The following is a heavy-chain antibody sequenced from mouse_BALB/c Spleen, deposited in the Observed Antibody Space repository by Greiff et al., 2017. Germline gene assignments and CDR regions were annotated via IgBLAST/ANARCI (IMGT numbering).Heavy chain of an antibody. D-gene: IGHD1-1*01. CDR3: ARDQDYGSSYYAMDY. CDR1: GFTFSDYY. V-gene: IGHV5-4*02. Sequence: EVMVVESGGGLVKPGGSLKLSCAASGFTFSDYYMYWVRQTPEKRLEWVATISDGGSYTYYPDSVKGRFTISRDNAKNNLYLQMSSLKSEDTAMYYCARDQDYGSSYYAMDYWGQGTSVTVSS. J-gene: IGHJ4*01. CDR2: ISDGGSYT.